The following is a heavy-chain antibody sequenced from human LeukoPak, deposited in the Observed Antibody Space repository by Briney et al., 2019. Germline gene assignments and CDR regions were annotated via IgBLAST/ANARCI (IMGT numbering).Heavy chain of an antibody. J-gene: IGHJ3*02. D-gene: IGHD1-26*01. CDR2: ISAYNGHT. V-gene: IGHV1-18*01. CDR1: GGTFSSYA. CDR3: ARGGRWELPRPYAFDI. Sequence: GASVKVSCKASGGTFSSYAISWVRQAPGQGLEWMGWISAYNGHTNYAQKLQDRVTMTTDTSTSTAYMELRSLRSDDTAVYYCARGGRWELPRPYAFDIWGQGTMVTVSS.